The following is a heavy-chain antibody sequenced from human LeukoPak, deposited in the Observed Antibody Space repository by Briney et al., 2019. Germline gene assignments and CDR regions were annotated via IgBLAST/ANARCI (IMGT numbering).Heavy chain of an antibody. CDR3: ARVRGTSLWFGELDY. V-gene: IGHV4-59*01. Sequence: PSETLSLTCTVSGGSISSYYWSWIRQPPGKGLEWIGYIYYSGSTNYNPSLKSRVTISVDTSKNQFSLKLSSVTAADTAVYYCARVRGTSLWFGELDYWGQGTLVTVSS. J-gene: IGHJ4*02. CDR2: IYYSGST. CDR1: GGSISSYY. D-gene: IGHD3-10*01.